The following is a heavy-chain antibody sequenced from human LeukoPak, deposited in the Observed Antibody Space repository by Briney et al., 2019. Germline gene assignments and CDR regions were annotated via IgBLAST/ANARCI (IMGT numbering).Heavy chain of an antibody. J-gene: IGHJ4*02. D-gene: IGHD3-22*01. V-gene: IGHV3-21*01. CDR2: ISSSSSYI. CDR1: GFTFSDYS. Sequence: PGGSLRLSCAASGFTFSDYSMNWVRQAPGKGLEWVSSISSSSSYIYYADSVKGRFTISRDNAENSLYLQMSSLRAEDTAVYYCARRYYGSATYPHPYDYWGQGTLVTVSS. CDR3: ARRYYGSATYPHPYDY.